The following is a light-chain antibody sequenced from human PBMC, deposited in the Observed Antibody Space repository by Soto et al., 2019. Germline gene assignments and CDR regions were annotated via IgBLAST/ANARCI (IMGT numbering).Light chain of an antibody. CDR3: QQRNSYPIT. Sequence: DIPMTQSPSSVSASVGDRATISCQAGQGLRSRLDWYQQKPGEAPNLLIYDASSLQSGAPARFRGSGSATDFTLTISSLQHEDFAPYYFQQRNSYPITFGPGTKVDIK. V-gene: IGKV1-12*01. J-gene: IGKJ3*01. CDR1: QGLRSR. CDR2: DAS.